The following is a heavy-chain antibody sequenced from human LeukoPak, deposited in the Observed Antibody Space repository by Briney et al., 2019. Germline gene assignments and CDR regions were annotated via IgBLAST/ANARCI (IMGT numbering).Heavy chain of an antibody. V-gene: IGHV3-23*01. CDR1: GFIFSSYA. D-gene: IGHD3-22*01. CDR3: AKGPRFYYSGEYYFDY. CDR2: INGSAATT. J-gene: IGHJ4*02. Sequence: GVSLRLFCAGSGFIFSSYAIIWVRHARGKGLEWVSTINGSAATTYYADSVKGRFTISRDNYKNTMYLHMNSQRAEDTAVYYCAKGPRFYYSGEYYFDYWGQGTRVTVS.